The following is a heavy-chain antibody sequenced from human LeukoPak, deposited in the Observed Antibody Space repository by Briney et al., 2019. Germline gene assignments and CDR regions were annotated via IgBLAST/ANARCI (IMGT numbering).Heavy chain of an antibody. J-gene: IGHJ4*02. CDR3: ARGVYIAAAQYGY. CDR2: IYYSGTT. V-gene: IGHV4-59*11. D-gene: IGHD6-13*01. Sequence: PSETLSLTCTVSGGSMSNLYWSWMRQPPGKGLEWIGYIYYSGTTNYNPSLKSRVTISVDTSKNQFSLKLSSVTAADTAVYYCARGVYIAAAQYGYWGQGTLVTVSS. CDR1: GGSMSNLY.